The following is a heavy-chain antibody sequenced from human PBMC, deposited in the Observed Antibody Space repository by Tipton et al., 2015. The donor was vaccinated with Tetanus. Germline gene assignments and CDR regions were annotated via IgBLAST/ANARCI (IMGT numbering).Heavy chain of an antibody. CDR1: GGSISSYY. J-gene: IGHJ4*02. V-gene: IGHV4-59*01. CDR3: ARQKRGYSYGAFDY. CDR2: IYYSGST. D-gene: IGHD5-18*01. Sequence: TLSLTCTVSGGSISSYYWSWIRQPPGKGLEWIGYIYYSGSTNYNPSLKSRVTISVDTSKNQFSLNLSSVTAADTAVYYCARQKRGYSYGAFDYWGQGTLVTVSS.